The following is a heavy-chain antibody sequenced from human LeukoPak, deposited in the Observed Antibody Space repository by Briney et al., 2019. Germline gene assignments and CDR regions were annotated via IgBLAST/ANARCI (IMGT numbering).Heavy chain of an antibody. CDR2: SRYSESS. J-gene: IGHJ4*02. CDR1: GASISDHY. V-gene: IGHV4-59*11. D-gene: IGHD6-13*01. Sequence: SETLSLTCTVSGASISDHYWNWIRQPPGKGLEWTGYSRYSESSNYNPSLKGRATISVDTSKNQLSLTVNSVTAADTAVYYCARVVAQQLVQDYWGQGTLVTVSS. CDR3: ARVVAQQLVQDY.